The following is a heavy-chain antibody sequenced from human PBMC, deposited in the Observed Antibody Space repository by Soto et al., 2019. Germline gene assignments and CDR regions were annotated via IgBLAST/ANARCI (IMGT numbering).Heavy chain of an antibody. Sequence: GESLKISCKASEYSFKNYWLAWVRQMPGKGLELMGIIYPSDSDTRYRPSFQGQVTISADKSISSAYLQWSSLRASDTAMYYCARGGVSTRTFDYWGQGTPVTV. J-gene: IGHJ4*02. CDR1: EYSFKNYW. D-gene: IGHD3-3*01. V-gene: IGHV5-51*01. CDR3: ARGGVSTRTFDY. CDR2: IYPSDSDT.